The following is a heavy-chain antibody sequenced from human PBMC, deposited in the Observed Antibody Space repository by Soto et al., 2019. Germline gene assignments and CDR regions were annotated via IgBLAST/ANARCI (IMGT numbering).Heavy chain of an antibody. Sequence: SETLSLTCTVSGASISSSYWSWIQQSPGKGLEWIGYVYYSGSTNYNPSLKSRVTISVDASKNQFSLKLSSVTAADTAVYYCARGYFDSRGQSNTFDIWGQGTMVTVSS. CDR1: GASISSSY. CDR3: ARGYFDSRGQSNTFDI. CDR2: VYYSGST. D-gene: IGHD3-22*01. J-gene: IGHJ3*02. V-gene: IGHV4-59*01.